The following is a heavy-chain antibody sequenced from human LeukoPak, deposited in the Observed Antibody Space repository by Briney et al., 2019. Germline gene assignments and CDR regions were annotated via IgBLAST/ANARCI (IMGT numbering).Heavy chain of an antibody. J-gene: IGHJ4*02. CDR2: VKEDGSEK. CDR1: GFTFSSYW. CDR3: ADGEGRPLNY. D-gene: IGHD3-3*01. Sequence: GRSLSLSCAASGFTFSSYWMSWVREAPGKGLEGVANVKEDGSEKYYVESVKCRFAISRDNAKNSLYLQMNSLRAEDTAVYYCADGEGRPLNYSGRGILVTVSS. V-gene: IGHV3-7*01.